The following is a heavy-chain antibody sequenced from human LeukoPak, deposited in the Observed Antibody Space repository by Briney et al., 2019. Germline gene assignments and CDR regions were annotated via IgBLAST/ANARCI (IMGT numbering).Heavy chain of an antibody. J-gene: IGHJ5*02. CDR1: GGSISSGGYY. CDR2: IYYSGST. Sequence: SETLSLTCTVSGGSISSGGYYWSWIRQHPGKGLEWIGYIYYSGSTNYNPSLKSRVTISVDTSKNQFSLKLSSVTAADTAVYYCARHANYDILTGYYNVYWFDPWGQGTLVTVSS. V-gene: IGHV4-61*08. D-gene: IGHD3-9*01. CDR3: ARHANYDILTGYYNVYWFDP.